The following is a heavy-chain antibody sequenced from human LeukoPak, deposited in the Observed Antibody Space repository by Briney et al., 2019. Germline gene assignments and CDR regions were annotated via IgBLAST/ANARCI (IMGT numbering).Heavy chain of an antibody. Sequence: GESLRISCKGSEYSFTTFWISCVRQMPGKGLEWMGRIDPSDSYTNYSPSFQGHVTMSADRSISTAYLQWSSLKASNTALYYCARQAVDYYYGMDVWGQGTTVTVSS. CDR1: EYSFTTFW. J-gene: IGHJ6*02. D-gene: IGHD6-25*01. CDR3: ARQAVDYYYGMDV. V-gene: IGHV5-10-1*01. CDR2: IDPSDSYT.